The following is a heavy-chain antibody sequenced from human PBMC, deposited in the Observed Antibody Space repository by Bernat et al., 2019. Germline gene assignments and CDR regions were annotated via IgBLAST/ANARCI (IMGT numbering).Heavy chain of an antibody. CDR1: GFTFSDYY. D-gene: IGHD5-12*01. V-gene: IGHV3-11*05. CDR2: ISSSSSYT. CDR3: ARERVGYSGYDAPYYYYYMDV. J-gene: IGHJ6*03. Sequence: QVQLVESGGGLVKPGGSLRLFCAASGFTFSDYYMSWIRQAPGKGLEWVSYISSSSSYTNYADSVKGRFTISRDNAKNSLYLQMNSLRAEDTAVYYCARERVGYSGYDAPYYYYYMDVWGKGTTVTVSS.